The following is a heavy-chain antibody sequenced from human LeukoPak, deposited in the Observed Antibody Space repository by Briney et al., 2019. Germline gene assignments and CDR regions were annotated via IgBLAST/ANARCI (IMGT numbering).Heavy chain of an antibody. Sequence: PGGSLRLSCAASGFTFSSYAMSWVRQAPGKGLEWVSAISGSGGSTYYADSVKGRFTISRDNSKNTLYLQMNSLRAEDTAVYYCAKAPFSVTTCPIDYWGQGTLVTASS. V-gene: IGHV3-23*01. D-gene: IGHD4-17*01. J-gene: IGHJ4*02. CDR2: ISGSGGST. CDR3: AKAPFSVTTCPIDY. CDR1: GFTFSSYA.